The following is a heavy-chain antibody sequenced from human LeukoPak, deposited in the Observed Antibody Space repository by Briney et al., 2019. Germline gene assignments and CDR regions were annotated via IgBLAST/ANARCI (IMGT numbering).Heavy chain of an antibody. J-gene: IGHJ4*02. V-gene: IGHV1-18*01. D-gene: IGHD1-26*01. CDR3: ARVYSGSYSGPYDY. CDR1: GYTFTTYG. CDR2: SSPYNGNT. Sequence: ASVKVSCKASGYTFTTYGISWARQAPGQGLEWMGWSSPYNGNTNYAQKLRGRVTMTTDTSTSTAYMELRSLRSEDTAVYYCARVYSGSYSGPYDYWGQGTLVTVSS.